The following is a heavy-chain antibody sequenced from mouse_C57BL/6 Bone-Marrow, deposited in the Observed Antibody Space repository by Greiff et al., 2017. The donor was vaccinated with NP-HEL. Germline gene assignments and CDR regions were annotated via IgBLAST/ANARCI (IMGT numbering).Heavy chain of an antibody. D-gene: IGHD2-3*01. J-gene: IGHJ4*01. V-gene: IGHV1-82*01. CDR3: ARKFYDYDAMDY. CDR1: GYAFSSSW. CDR2: IYPGDGDT. Sequence: VQLVESGPELVKPGASVKISCKASGYAFSSSWMNWVKQRPGKGLEWIGRIYPGDGDTNYNGKFKGKATLTADKSSSTAYMQLSSLTSEDSAVYFCARKFYDYDAMDYWGQGTSVTVSS.